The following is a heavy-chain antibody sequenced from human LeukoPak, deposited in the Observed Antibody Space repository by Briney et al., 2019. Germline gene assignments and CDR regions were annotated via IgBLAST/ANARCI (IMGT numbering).Heavy chain of an antibody. CDR3: ARDFVWGYHDY. CDR1: GFTFSSYS. J-gene: IGHJ4*02. CDR2: ISSSSSTI. Sequence: GGSLRLSCAASGFTFSSYSMNWVRQAPGKGLEWVSYISSSSSTIYYADSVKGRFTISRDNAKNSLYLQMNSLRAEDTAVYYCARDFVWGYHDYWGQGTLVTVSS. V-gene: IGHV3-48*01. D-gene: IGHD3-16*01.